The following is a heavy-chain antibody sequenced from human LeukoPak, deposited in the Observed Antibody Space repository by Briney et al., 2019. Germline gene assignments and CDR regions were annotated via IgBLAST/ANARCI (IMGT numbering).Heavy chain of an antibody. J-gene: IGHJ3*02. Sequence: SGPTLVKPTQTLTLTCTFSGFSLSTSGVGVGWIRQPPGKALEWLALIYWDDDKRYSPSLKSRLTITKDTSKNQVVLTMTNMDPVDTATYCCAHRKQQLAWDAFDIWGQGTMVTVSS. V-gene: IGHV2-5*02. D-gene: IGHD6-13*01. CDR1: GFSLSTSGVG. CDR2: IYWDDDK. CDR3: AHRKQQLAWDAFDI.